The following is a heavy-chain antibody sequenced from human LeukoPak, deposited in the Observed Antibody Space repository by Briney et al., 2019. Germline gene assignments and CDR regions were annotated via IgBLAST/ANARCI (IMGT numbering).Heavy chain of an antibody. J-gene: IGHJ6*04. CDR3: ASSGYYYGMDV. V-gene: IGHV4-59*01. Sequence: SQTMSPTSTVAGGSTSSYYWSWIRQPPGKGLGWVGYIHYSGSTNYNPSFKRQVTISVDSCKNQFSLKLSSVTAAVSAVYYCASSGYYYGMDVWGKGTTVTVSS. CDR1: GGSTSSYY. CDR2: IHYSGST. D-gene: IGHD3-10*01.